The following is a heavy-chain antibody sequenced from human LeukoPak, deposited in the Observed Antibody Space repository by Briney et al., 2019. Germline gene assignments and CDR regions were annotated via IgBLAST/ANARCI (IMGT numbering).Heavy chain of an antibody. D-gene: IGHD3-3*01. J-gene: IGHJ3*02. V-gene: IGHV1-2*02. CDR1: GYTFTGYY. CDR2: ITLSSGAT. Sequence: ASVKVSCKASGYTFTGYYMHWVRQAPGQGLEWMGWITLSSGATNYAQKFQGRVTMTRDTSISTAYLELSRLRSDDTAVYYCARANFPLDAFDIWGQGTMVTVSS. CDR3: ARANFPLDAFDI.